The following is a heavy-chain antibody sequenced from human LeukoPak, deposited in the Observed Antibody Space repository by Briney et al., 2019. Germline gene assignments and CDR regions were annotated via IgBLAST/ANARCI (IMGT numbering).Heavy chain of an antibody. CDR3: ARARHYYDSSGFVY. D-gene: IGHD3-22*01. V-gene: IGHV3-11*06. Sequence: PGGSLRLSCAASGFTFSDYYMSWIRQAPGKGLEWVSYISSSSSYTNYADSVKGRFTISRDNAKNSLYLQMNSLRAEDTAVYYCARARHYYDSSGFVYWGQGTLVTVSS. CDR1: GFTFSDYY. CDR2: ISSSSSYT. J-gene: IGHJ4*02.